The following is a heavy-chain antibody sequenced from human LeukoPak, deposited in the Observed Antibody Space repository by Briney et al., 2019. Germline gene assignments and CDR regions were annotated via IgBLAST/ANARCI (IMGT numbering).Heavy chain of an antibody. D-gene: IGHD4-17*01. Sequence: ASVKVSCKASGYTFTSYAMHWVRQAPGQRLEWMGRINAGNGNTKYSQKFQGRVTITRDTSASTAYMELSSLRSEDTAVYYCARLDYGDYYYYGMDVWGQGTTVTVSS. V-gene: IGHV1-3*01. CDR2: INAGNGNT. J-gene: IGHJ6*02. CDR3: ARLDYGDYYYYGMDV. CDR1: GYTFTSYA.